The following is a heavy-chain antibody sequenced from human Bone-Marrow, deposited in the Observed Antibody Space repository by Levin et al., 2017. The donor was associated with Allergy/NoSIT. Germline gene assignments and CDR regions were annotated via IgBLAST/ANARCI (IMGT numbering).Heavy chain of an antibody. CDR2: INYSGST. CDR1: GGSVGSGSYY. D-gene: IGHD5-24*01. CDR3: ARDEIGYKFPHQYYYGLDV. J-gene: IGHJ6*02. V-gene: IGHV4-61*01. Sequence: KSGGSLRLSCTVSGGSVGSGSYYWNWIRQFPGKELQWIGYINYSGSTIYNPSLNSRVNISFDTSKSQFFLRLSSVTAADTAVYYCARDEIGYKFPHQYYYGLDVWGQGTTVTVSS.